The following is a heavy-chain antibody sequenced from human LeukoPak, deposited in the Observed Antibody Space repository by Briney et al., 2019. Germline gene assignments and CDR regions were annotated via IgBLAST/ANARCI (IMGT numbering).Heavy chain of an antibody. CDR3: AREYGWELSDNWFDP. CDR2: INPNSGGT. D-gene: IGHD1-26*01. CDR1: GYTFTSYG. J-gene: IGHJ5*02. Sequence: ASVKVSCKASGYTFTSYGISWVRQAPGQGLGWMGWINPNSGGTNYAQKFQGRVTMTRDTSISTAYMELSRLRSDDTAVYYCAREYGWELSDNWFDPWGQGTLVTVSS. V-gene: IGHV1-2*02.